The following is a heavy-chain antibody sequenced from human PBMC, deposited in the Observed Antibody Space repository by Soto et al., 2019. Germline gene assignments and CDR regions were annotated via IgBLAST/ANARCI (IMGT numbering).Heavy chain of an antibody. Sequence: SETLSLTCAVYGGSFSGYYWSWIRQPPGKGLEWIGEINHSGSTNYNPSLKSRVTISVDTSKNQFSLKLSSVTAADTAVYYCARAHSSGWYYFDYWGQGTLVTVSS. J-gene: IGHJ4*02. V-gene: IGHV4-34*01. CDR2: INHSGST. CDR1: GGSFSGYY. CDR3: ARAHSSGWYYFDY. D-gene: IGHD6-19*01.